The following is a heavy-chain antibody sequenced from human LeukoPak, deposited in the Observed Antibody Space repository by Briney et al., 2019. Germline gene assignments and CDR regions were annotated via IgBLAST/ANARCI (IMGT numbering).Heavy chain of an antibody. CDR1: GGSISSYY. J-gene: IGHJ6*03. Sequence: SETLSLTCTVSGGSISSYYWSWIRQPPGKGLEWIGYIYTSGSTNYNPSLKSRVTISVDTSKNQFSLKLSSVTAADTAVYYCARLLRIAARKNLYYYYYMDVWAKGPRSPSP. V-gene: IGHV4-4*09. D-gene: IGHD6-13*01. CDR2: IYTSGST. CDR3: ARLLRIAARKNLYYYYYMDV.